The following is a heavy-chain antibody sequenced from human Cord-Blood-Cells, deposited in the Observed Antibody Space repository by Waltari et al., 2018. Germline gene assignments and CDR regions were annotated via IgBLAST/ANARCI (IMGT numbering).Heavy chain of an antibody. CDR2: INHSGST. V-gene: IGHV4-34*01. J-gene: IGHJ5*02. Sequence: QVQLQLWGARLLTPSETLALTCPVHAGSFSGSDWSWIRQPPGKGLEWIGEINHSGSTKYDPSLKSRVTISVDTSKTQFSLKLSSVTAADTAVYYCARPYGSGSYPWGQGTLVTVSS. CDR3: ARPYGSGSYP. D-gene: IGHD3-10*01. CDR1: AGSFSGSD.